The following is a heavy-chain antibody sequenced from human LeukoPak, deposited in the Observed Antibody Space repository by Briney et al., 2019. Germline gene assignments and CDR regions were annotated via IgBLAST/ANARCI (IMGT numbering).Heavy chain of an antibody. Sequence: SETLSLTCTVSGGPISSYYWSWTRQPPGEGLEWIGYIYYSGSTNYNPSLKSRVTISADTSKNQFSLKLSSVTAADTAVYYCAKNGQSGFSFDPWGQGTLVTVSS. J-gene: IGHJ5*02. CDR1: GGPISSYY. CDR3: AKNGQSGFSFDP. V-gene: IGHV4-59*12. D-gene: IGHD2-8*01. CDR2: IYYSGST.